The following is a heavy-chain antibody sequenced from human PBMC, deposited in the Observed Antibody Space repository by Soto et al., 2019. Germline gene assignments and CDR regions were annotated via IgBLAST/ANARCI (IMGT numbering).Heavy chain of an antibody. V-gene: IGHV3-7*05. CDR2: IKQDGSEK. CDR1: GFTFSSYW. J-gene: IGHJ6*02. Sequence: GGSLRLSCAASGFTFSSYWMSWVRQAPGKGLEWVANIKQDGSEKYYVDSVKGRFTISRDNAKNSLYLQMNSLRAEDTAVYYCARGVRGVIGYYYGMDVWGQGTTVTVSS. CDR3: ARGVRGVIGYYYGMDV. D-gene: IGHD3-10*01.